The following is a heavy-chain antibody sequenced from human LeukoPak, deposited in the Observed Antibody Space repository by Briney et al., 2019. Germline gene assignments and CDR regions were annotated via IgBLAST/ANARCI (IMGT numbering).Heavy chain of an antibody. CDR1: GYSFTGYC. V-gene: IGHV1-2*02. J-gene: IGHJ4*02. CDR3: ARGIDSDWSLIEGQFDF. CDR2: INPNSGGT. Sequence: ASVKVSCKASGYSFTGYCMHWVRQAPGQGLEWMGWINPNSGGTDYPQGFQGRVTMTRDTSISTAYMELSSLRSDDTAVYYCARGIDSDWSLIEGQFDFWGQGTLVTVSS. D-gene: IGHD3-9*01.